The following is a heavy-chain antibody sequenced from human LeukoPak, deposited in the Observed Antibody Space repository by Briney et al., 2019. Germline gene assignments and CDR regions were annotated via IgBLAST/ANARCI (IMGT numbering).Heavy chain of an antibody. CDR2: IYPGDSDT. CDR1: GYTFTDYW. CDR3: ARNHGGHFVDY. V-gene: IGHV5-51*01. J-gene: IGHJ4*02. Sequence: KRGESLKISCKGSGYTFTDYWIGWVRQLPGKGLEWMGIIYPGDSDTRYSPSFQGQVTISADKSISTAYLQWSSLKASDTATYYCARNHGGHFVDYWGQGTLVTVSS. D-gene: IGHD4-23*01.